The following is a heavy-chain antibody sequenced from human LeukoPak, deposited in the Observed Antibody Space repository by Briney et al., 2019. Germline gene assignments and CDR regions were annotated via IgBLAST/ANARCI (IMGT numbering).Heavy chain of an antibody. V-gene: IGHV3-23*01. D-gene: IGHD3-22*01. Sequence: GGSLRLSCAASGFTFSNYGMSWVRQAPGKGLQWVSGISGSGGERYYTESVKGRFTISRDNSKNTLYLQMNSLRAEDTAVYYCAKHSHDGSAPYYEVQLDYWGQGTLVTVSS. CDR1: GFTFSNYG. CDR2: ISGSGGER. CDR3: AKHSHDGSAPYYEVQLDY. J-gene: IGHJ4*02.